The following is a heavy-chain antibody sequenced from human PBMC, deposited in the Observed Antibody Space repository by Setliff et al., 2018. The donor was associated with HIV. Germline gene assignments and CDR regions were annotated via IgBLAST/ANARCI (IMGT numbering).Heavy chain of an antibody. Sequence: KASETLSLTCTVSSGSISSSSYYWGWIRQPPGKGLEWIGSIYYSGSTYYNPSLKSRVTISLDTSRNQFSLKLSSVTAADTAVYYCECYNSDDGYFDNWGQGALVTVSS. D-gene: IGHD2-8*01. CDR3: ECYNSDDGYFDN. CDR1: SGSISSSSYY. CDR2: IYYSGST. V-gene: IGHV4-39*07. J-gene: IGHJ4*02.